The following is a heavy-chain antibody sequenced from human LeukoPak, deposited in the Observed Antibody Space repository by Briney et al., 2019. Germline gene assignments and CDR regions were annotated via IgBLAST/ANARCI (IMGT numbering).Heavy chain of an antibody. J-gene: IGHJ4*02. CDR2: ISVYNGNT. V-gene: IGHV1-18*01. CDR3: AGRLDCTNGVCFNYLRFDY. Sequence: ASVKVSFKASGGTLSSYAISWVRQAPGQGLEWMGWISVYNGNTKYAQNLQDRVTMTTDTSTSTAYMEMRSLRSEDTAVYYCAGRLDCTNGVCFNYLRFDYWGQGTLVTVSS. D-gene: IGHD2-8*01. CDR1: GGTLSSYA.